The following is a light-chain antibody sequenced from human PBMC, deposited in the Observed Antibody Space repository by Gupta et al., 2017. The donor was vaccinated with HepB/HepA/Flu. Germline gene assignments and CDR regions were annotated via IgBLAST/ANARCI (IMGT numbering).Light chain of an antibody. J-gene: IGKJ2*01. CDR3: QQDGNPVYT. V-gene: IGKV3-20*01. Sequence: EIVLTQSPATLSLSPGERATLSCRASQSVSSNYIAWYQQKPGQAPRLLIYVASTRATGIPDRFSGSGSGTHFTLTISRLEPEDFAVYHCQQDGNPVYTFGQGTKVEIK. CDR1: QSVSSNY. CDR2: VAS.